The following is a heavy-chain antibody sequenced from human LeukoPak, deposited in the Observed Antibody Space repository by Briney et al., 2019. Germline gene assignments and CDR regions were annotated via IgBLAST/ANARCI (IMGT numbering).Heavy chain of an antibody. D-gene: IGHD4-23*01. CDR3: ARDYGDNSEPLDY. CDR1: GFTFSSYS. V-gene: IGHV3-21*01. CDR2: ISSSSSYI. Sequence: PGGSLRLSCAASGFTFSSYSMNWVRQALGKGLEWVSSISSSSSYIYYADSVKGRFTISRDNAKNSLYLQMNSLRAEDTAVYCCARDYGDNSEPLDYWGQGTLVTVSS. J-gene: IGHJ4*02.